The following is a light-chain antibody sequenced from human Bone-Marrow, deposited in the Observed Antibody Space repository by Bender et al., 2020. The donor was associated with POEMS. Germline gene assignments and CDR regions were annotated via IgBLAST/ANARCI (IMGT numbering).Light chain of an antibody. Sequence: QSVLTQPPSASGTPGQRVTISCSGSSSNIGTNPVNWYQQLPGTAPKLLIFRDTRRPSGVPDRFSGSQSGNTASLTMSGLQAQDEADYYCCSYAGSNTYVFGSGTKVTVL. CDR2: RDT. V-gene: IGLV1-44*01. CDR1: SSNIGTNP. J-gene: IGLJ1*01. CDR3: CSYAGSNTYV.